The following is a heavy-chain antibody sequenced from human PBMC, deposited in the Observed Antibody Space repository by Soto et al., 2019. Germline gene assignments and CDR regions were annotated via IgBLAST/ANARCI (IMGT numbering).Heavy chain of an antibody. Sequence: GSLRLSCVASGFTFSTHAMSWVRQAPGKGLEWVSTFSGSGGNIYYAESVKGRLTISRDDSKNTLYLQMNSLRVEDTAVYYCAKDPPWTVGPLAMDVWGQGTTVTVSS. CDR3: AKDPPWTVGPLAMDV. CDR1: GFTFSTHA. V-gene: IGHV3-23*01. J-gene: IGHJ6*02. CDR2: FSGSGGNI. D-gene: IGHD2-2*01.